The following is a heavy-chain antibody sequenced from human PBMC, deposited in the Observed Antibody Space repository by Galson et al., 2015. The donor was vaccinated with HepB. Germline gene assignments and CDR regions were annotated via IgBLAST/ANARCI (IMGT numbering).Heavy chain of an antibody. J-gene: IGHJ4*02. CDR3: TSLYSSSWYYY. Sequence: SLRLSCAASGFTFGDYAMSWFRQAPGKGLEWVGFIRSKAYGGTTEYAAYVKGRFTISRDDSKSIAYLQMNSLKTEDTAVYYCTSLYSSSWYYYWGQGTLVTVSS. D-gene: IGHD6-13*01. V-gene: IGHV3-49*03. CDR1: GFTFGDYA. CDR2: IRSKAYGGTT.